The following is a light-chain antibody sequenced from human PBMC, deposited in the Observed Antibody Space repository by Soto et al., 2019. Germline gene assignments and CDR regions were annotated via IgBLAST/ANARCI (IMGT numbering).Light chain of an antibody. J-gene: IGKJ4*01. Sequence: VLTQSPATLSLSPGESATLSCRASQNVGNNLAWYQQKSGQAPRLLIYAASDRATGVPARFSGRMSGTDFTLTISSLEPEDFAVYYCQQRTSWPLTFGAGTKVEI. CDR1: QNVGNN. CDR3: QQRTSWPLT. V-gene: IGKV3-11*01. CDR2: AAS.